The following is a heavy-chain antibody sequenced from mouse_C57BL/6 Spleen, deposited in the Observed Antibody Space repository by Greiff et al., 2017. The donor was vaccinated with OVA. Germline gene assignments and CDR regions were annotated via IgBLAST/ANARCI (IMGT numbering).Heavy chain of an antibody. V-gene: IGHV1-53*01. CDR3: ARSAFITTVVADY. CDR1: GYTFTSYW. Sequence: QVQLKQPGTELVKPGASVKLSCKASGYTFTSYWMHWVKQRPGQGLEWIGNINPSNGGTNYNEKFKSKATLTVDKSSSTAYMQLSSLTSEDSAVYYCARSAFITTVVADYWGQGTTLTVSS. D-gene: IGHD1-1*01. CDR2: INPSNGGT. J-gene: IGHJ2*01.